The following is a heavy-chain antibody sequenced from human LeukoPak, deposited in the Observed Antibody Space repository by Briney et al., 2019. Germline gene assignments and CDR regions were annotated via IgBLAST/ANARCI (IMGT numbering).Heavy chain of an antibody. CDR2: IIPIFGTA. Sequence: SVKVSCKASGGTFSSYAISWVRQAPGQGLEWMGGIIPIFGTANYAQKFQGRVTITTDESTSTAYMELSSLRSEDTAVYYCAGRLGYCSSTSCYTDYYYYYYMDVWGKGTTVTVSS. V-gene: IGHV1-69*05. J-gene: IGHJ6*03. CDR3: AGRLGYCSSTSCYTDYYYYYYMDV. D-gene: IGHD2-2*02. CDR1: GGTFSSYA.